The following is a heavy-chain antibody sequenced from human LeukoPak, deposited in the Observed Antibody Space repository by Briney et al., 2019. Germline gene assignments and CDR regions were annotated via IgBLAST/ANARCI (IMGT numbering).Heavy chain of an antibody. V-gene: IGHV3-30*18. Sequence: GRSLRLSCAASGFTFSSYGMHWVRQAPGKGLEWVAVISYDGSNKYYADSVKGRFTISRDNSKNTLYLQMNSLRAEDTAVYYCAKHDGGNWFDPWGQGTLVTVSS. J-gene: IGHJ5*02. CDR2: ISYDGSNK. D-gene: IGHD4-23*01. CDR1: GFTFSSYG. CDR3: AKHDGGNWFDP.